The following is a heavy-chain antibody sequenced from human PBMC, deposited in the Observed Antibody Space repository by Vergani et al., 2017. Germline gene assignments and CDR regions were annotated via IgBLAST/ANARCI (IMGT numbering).Heavy chain of an antibody. CDR2: IYPGDSGT. CDR3: ARGAVAASYYYGMDV. V-gene: IGHV5-51*01. D-gene: IGHD6-19*01. J-gene: IGHJ6*02. CDR1: GYSFTSYW. Sequence: EVQLVQSGAEVKKPGESLKISCKGSGYSFTSYWIGWVRQMPGKGLEWMGIIYPGDSGTRYSPSFQGQVTISADKSISTAYLQWSSLKASDTAMYYCARGAVAASYYYGMDVWGQGTTVTVSS.